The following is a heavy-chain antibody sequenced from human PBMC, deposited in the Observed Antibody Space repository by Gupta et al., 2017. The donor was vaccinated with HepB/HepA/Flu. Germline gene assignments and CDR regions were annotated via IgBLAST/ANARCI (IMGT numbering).Heavy chain of an antibody. CDR2: ISYDESDK. D-gene: IGHD3-16*01. V-gene: IGHV3-30*18. CDR1: G. Sequence: GMHWVRQAPGKGLEWVAVISYDESDKYYADSVKGRFTISRDNSRNTLSLQMNSLRAEDTAVYYCAKDWSSYGYGYYFDYWGQGILVTVSS. J-gene: IGHJ4*02. CDR3: AKDWSSYGYGYYFDY.